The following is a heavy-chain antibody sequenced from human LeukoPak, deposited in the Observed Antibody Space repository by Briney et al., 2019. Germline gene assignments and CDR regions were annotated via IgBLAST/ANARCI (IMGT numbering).Heavy chain of an antibody. CDR2: INLRGST. CDR3: ARERYSSGWYYFDY. J-gene: IGHJ4*02. CDR1: GGSFNDYY. D-gene: IGHD6-19*01. Sequence: SETLSLTCAVYGGSFNDYYWNWIRQPPGKGLEWIGEINLRGSTTYNPSLKSRVTISLDESKNQFSLQLNSVTPEDTAVYYCARERYSSGWYYFDYWGQGTLVTVSS. V-gene: IGHV4-34*01.